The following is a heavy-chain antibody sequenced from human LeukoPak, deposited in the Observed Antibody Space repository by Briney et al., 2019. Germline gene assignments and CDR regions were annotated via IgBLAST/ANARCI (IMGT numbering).Heavy chain of an antibody. CDR2: ISGYNGNT. J-gene: IGHJ6*02. CDR3: ARGYSYGSDYYYGMDV. V-gene: IGHV1-18*01. D-gene: IGHD5-18*01. CDR1: GYTFTSYA. Sequence: ASVKVSCKASGYTFTSYAISWVRQAPGQGLGWMGCISGYNGNTKYAQKVQGRVTMTTDTSTSTAYMELRSLRSDDTAVYYCARGYSYGSDYYYGMDVWGQGTTVTVSS.